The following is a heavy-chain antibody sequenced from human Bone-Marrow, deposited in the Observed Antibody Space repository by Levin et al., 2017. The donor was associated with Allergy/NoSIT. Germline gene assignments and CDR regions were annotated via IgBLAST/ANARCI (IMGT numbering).Heavy chain of an antibody. CDR2: IIAAGSGGST. V-gene: IGHV3-23*01. Sequence: GGSLRLSCAASGFTFTNYAMSWFRQAPGKGLEWVSAIIAAGSGGSTYFADSVKGRFTISRDDSKNMVYLQMNSLRAEDTAVYYWAKHLDYSNYAGVEYWGQGTLVTVSS. J-gene: IGHJ4*02. CDR3: AKHLDYSNYAGVEY. CDR1: GFTFTNYA. D-gene: IGHD4-11*01.